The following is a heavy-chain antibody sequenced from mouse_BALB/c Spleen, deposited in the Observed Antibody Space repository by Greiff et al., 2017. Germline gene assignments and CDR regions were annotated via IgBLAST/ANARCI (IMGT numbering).Heavy chain of an antibody. CDR1: GYSITSGYS. CDR2: IHYSGST. V-gene: IGHV3-1*02. Sequence: EVQLVESGPDLVKPSQSLSLTCTVTGYSITSGYSWPWIRQFPGNKLEWMGYIHYSGSTNYNPSLKSRISITRDTSKNQFFLQLNSVTTEDTATYYCASRRGYDYDEGFAYRGQGTLVTVSA. D-gene: IGHD2-4*01. CDR3: ASRRGYDYDEGFAY. J-gene: IGHJ3*01.